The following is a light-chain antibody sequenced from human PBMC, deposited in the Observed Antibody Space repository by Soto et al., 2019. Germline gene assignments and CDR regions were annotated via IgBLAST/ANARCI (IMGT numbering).Light chain of an antibody. Sequence: QTVVTQEPSFSVSPGGTVTLTCGLSSGSVSTSYYPSWYQQTPGQAPRTLIYSTNTRSSGVPDRFSGSILGNKAALTITGAKADDESDYYCVLYMGSGIWVFGGGTKLTGL. CDR2: STN. V-gene: IGLV8-61*01. CDR1: SGSVSTSYY. J-gene: IGLJ3*02. CDR3: VLYMGSGIWV.